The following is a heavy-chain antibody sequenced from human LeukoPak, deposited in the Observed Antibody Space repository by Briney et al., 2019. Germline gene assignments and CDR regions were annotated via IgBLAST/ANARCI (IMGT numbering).Heavy chain of an antibody. V-gene: IGHV4-59*08. CDR1: GGSISSYY. D-gene: IGHD1-26*01. CDR3: ARHESGSYWAGAFDI. Sequence: SETLSLTCTVSGGSISSYYWSWIRQPPGKGLEWIGNIYYSGSTNYNPSLKIRVAISVDTSQNHFSLNLSSVTAADTAVYYCARHESGSYWAGAFDICGQGTMVTVSS. CDR2: IYYSGST. J-gene: IGHJ3*02.